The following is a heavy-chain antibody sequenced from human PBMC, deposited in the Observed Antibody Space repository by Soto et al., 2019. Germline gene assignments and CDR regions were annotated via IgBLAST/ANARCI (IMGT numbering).Heavy chain of an antibody. D-gene: IGHD6-19*01. CDR2: NYPDDSDT. CDR3: AREAGHSSCWNHDAFDI. Sequence: ESLKISCKSSGYSFTSYWIGWGRQRPGKGLEWSGINYPDDSDTRYSPPVQGQVTISADKSISTAYLQWRSLKDSDTAMYYCAREAGHSSCWNHDAFDIWGQGTMVTVSS. CDR1: GYSFTSYW. J-gene: IGHJ3*02. V-gene: IGHV5-51*01.